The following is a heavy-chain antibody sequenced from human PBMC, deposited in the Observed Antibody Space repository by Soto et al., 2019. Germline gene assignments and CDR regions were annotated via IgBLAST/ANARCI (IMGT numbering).Heavy chain of an antibody. V-gene: IGHV3-74*01. CDR2: IYFDGITT. CDR3: ARGGAMGVDY. Sequence: GGSLRLSCTASGFTFNTHWMHWVRQAPGKGLVWVSRIYFDGITTNYADSVKGRLTVSRDNAKNTVYLHVTTLRDEDTAVYYCARGGAMGVDYWGQGTLVTVSS. J-gene: IGHJ4*02. CDR1: GFTFNTHW. D-gene: IGHD1-26*01.